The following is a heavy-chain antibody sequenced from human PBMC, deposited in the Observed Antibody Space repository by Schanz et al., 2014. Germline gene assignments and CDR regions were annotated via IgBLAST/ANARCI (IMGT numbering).Heavy chain of an antibody. CDR1: GFTFRDYQ. Sequence: VQLVESGGGLVKPGGSLRLSCTASGFTFRDYQMTWIRQAPGKGLEWVSLIYSGGDTNYAGSVKGRFTISRDGSKNTLYLQMNSLRAEDTAVYYCARKTDSSGTGDYWGQGTLVTVSS. V-gene: IGHV3-66*01. CDR2: IYSGGDT. J-gene: IGHJ4*02. D-gene: IGHD6-19*01. CDR3: ARKTDSSGTGDY.